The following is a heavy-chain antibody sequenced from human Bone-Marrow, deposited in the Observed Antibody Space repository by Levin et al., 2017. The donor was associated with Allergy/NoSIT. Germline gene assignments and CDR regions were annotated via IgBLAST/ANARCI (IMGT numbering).Heavy chain of an antibody. CDR1: GFTFDDYA. CDR3: AKDLSYGVPPHGEYCSGGSCYRYYYYYGMDV. V-gene: IGHV3-9*01. D-gene: IGHD2-15*01. J-gene: IGHJ6*02. CDR2: ISWNSGSI. Sequence: PGGSLRLSCAASGFTFDDYAMHWVRQAPGKGLEWVSGISWNSGSIGYADSVKGRFTISRDNAKNSLYLQMNSLRAEDTALYYCAKDLSYGVPPHGEYCSGGSCYRYYYYYGMDVWGQGTTVTVSS.